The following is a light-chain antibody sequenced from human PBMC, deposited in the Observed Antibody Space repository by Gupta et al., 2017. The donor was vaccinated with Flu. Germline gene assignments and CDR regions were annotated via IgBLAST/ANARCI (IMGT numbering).Light chain of an antibody. CDR3: QVSDCSSGHWV. Sequence: SYVLPQPPSVSVAPVQTARITCGGNNIGSKRVHWYQQKPGQAPVLVVDDDSDRPSGIRERLSCYNSRNKATRYISSVGPRDEADAYWQVSDCSSGHWVFGGGTKLTVL. CDR1: NIGSKR. J-gene: IGLJ3*02. CDR2: DDS. V-gene: IGLV3-21*02.